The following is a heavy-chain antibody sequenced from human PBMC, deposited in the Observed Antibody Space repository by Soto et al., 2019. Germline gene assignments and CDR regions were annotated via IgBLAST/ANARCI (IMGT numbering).Heavy chain of an antibody. V-gene: IGHV4-39*01. CDR2: IYYSGTS. CDR1: GGTISTSTYY. D-gene: IGHD5-12*01. J-gene: IGHJ4*02. Sequence: SETLSLTCTVSGGTISTSTYYWGWIRQPPGKGLEWIGTIYYSGTSYHNPSLKSRVTISVDTSKNQFSLTLTSVTAADTVVYYCASRFDGLYSGNDRYYFDYWGQGTLVTVSS. CDR3: ASRFDGLYSGNDRYYFDY.